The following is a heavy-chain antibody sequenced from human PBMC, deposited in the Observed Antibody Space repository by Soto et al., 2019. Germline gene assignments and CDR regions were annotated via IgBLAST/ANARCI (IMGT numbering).Heavy chain of an antibody. CDR1: GDSISSLSYF. J-gene: IGHJ4*02. CDR2: IYYSGST. CDR3: ARLTRDDFWSGYLGDYFDY. D-gene: IGHD3-3*01. Sequence: HLQLQESGPGLVKPSETVSLTCTVSGDSISSLSYFWGWIRQAPGKGLEWIGSIYYSGSTYYDPSLRSRVTISVDTSKNQFSLRLTSVTAADTAVYYCARLTRDDFWSGYLGDYFDYWGQGILVTVSS. V-gene: IGHV4-39*01.